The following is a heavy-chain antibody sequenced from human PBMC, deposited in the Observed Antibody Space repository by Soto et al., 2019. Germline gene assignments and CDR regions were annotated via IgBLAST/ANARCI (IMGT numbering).Heavy chain of an antibody. CDR1: GGSFSSYT. CDR2: IIPILGIA. D-gene: IGHD3-3*01. J-gene: IGHJ5*02. CDR3: ARVPGRHYDFWTGDTGGWFDP. Sequence: ASVKVSCKASGGSFSSYTISWVRQAPRQGLEWMGRIIPILGIANYAQKFQGRVTITADKSTSTAYMELSSLRSEDTAVYYCARVPGRHYDFWTGDTGGWFDPWGQGTLVTVSS. V-gene: IGHV1-69*02.